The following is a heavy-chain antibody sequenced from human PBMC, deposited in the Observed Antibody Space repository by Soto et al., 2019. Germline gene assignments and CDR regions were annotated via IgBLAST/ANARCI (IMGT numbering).Heavy chain of an antibody. Sequence: EVQLLESGGGLVQPGGSLRLSCAASGFTFSSYAMSWVRQAPGKGLEWVSAISGSGGSTYYADSVKGRFTISRDNSKNTLYLQMNSLRAEDTAVYYCAKGCLYGSGSYHYYYGMDVWGQGTTVTVSS. D-gene: IGHD3-10*01. CDR1: GFTFSSYA. CDR2: ISGSGGST. CDR3: AKGCLYGSGSYHYYYGMDV. J-gene: IGHJ6*02. V-gene: IGHV3-23*01.